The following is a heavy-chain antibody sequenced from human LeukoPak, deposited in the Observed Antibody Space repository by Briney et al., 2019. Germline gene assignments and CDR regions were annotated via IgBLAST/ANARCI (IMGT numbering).Heavy chain of an antibody. Sequence: TGGSLRLSCTASGFSFSSYGMHWVRQAPGKGLEWVSFIRYDGNKKNYADSVKGRFTISRDISKNTVYLQMNSLRVEDTAVYYCAKDGDSSGYYSSYYNHMDVWGKGTSVTISS. V-gene: IGHV3-30*02. D-gene: IGHD3-22*01. CDR2: IRYDGNKK. CDR1: GFSFSSYG. J-gene: IGHJ6*03. CDR3: AKDGDSSGYYSSYYNHMDV.